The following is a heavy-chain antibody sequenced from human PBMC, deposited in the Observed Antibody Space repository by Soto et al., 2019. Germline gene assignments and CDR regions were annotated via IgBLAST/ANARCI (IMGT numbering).Heavy chain of an antibody. Sequence: SVKVSCKASGGTFSSYTISWVRQAPGQGPEWMGRIIPILGIANYAQKFQGRVTITADKSTSTAYMELSSLRSEDTAVYYCVVNSSWTPLSFDYWGQGTLVTVSS. D-gene: IGHD6-13*01. CDR1: GGTFSSYT. CDR2: IIPILGIA. V-gene: IGHV1-69*02. CDR3: VVNSSWTPLSFDY. J-gene: IGHJ4*02.